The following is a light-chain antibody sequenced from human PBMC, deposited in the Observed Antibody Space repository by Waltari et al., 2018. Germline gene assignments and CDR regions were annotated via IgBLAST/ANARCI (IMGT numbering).Light chain of an antibody. CDR3: SSYTNNSTYV. V-gene: IGLV2-14*01. CDR2: GVS. CDR1: SSDVVNYNF. J-gene: IGLJ1*01. Sequence: QSALTQPASVSLSPGQSITISCTGTSSDVVNYNFVSWYQQQPGQAPKLMIYGVSKRPSGVSDRFSGSNSGNTASLTISRLQAEDEADYYCSSYTNNSTYVFGTGTKVTVL.